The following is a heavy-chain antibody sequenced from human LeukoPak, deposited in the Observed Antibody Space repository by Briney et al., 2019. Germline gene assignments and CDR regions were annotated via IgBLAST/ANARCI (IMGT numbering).Heavy chain of an antibody. CDR2: IIPIFGTA. D-gene: IGHD2-15*01. Sequence: ASVKVSCKASGGTFSSYAISWVRQAPGQGLEWMGGIIPIFGTANYAQKFQGRVTITTDESTSTAYMELSSLRSEDTAVYYCARVRTVAATRVYYYYYYMDVWGKGTTVTVSS. J-gene: IGHJ6*03. CDR1: GGTFSSYA. CDR3: ARVRTVAATRVYYYYYYMDV. V-gene: IGHV1-69*05.